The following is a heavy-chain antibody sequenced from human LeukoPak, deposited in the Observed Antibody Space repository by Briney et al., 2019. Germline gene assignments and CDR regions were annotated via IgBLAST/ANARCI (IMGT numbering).Heavy chain of an antibody. CDR3: ARDKETPYYGMDV. Sequence: PGGSLGLSCAASGFTFSSYAMHWVRQAPGKGLEWVAVISYDGSNKYYADSVKGRFTISRDNSKNTLYLQMNSLRAEDTAVYYCARDKETPYYGMDVWGQGTTVTVSS. V-gene: IGHV3-30-3*01. CDR2: ISYDGSNK. J-gene: IGHJ6*02. CDR1: GFTFSSYA.